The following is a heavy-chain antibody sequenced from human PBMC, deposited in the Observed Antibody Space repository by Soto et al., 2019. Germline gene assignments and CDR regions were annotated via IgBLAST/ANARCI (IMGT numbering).Heavy chain of an antibody. V-gene: IGHV3-48*02. CDR2: IDTSTNI. Sequence: EVQLVESGGGFVQPGGSLRLSCAASGFIFSTYTMNWVRQAPGKGLEWVSYIDTSTNIYYADSVKGRFTISRDNAKNSLCLQMNSLRDEDTAVYYCASGMHGAYWGQGTLVTVSS. D-gene: IGHD3-10*01. CDR1: GFIFSTYT. J-gene: IGHJ4*02. CDR3: ASGMHGAY.